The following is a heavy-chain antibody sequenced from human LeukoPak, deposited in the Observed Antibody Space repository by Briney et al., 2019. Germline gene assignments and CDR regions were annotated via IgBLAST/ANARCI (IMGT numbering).Heavy chain of an antibody. D-gene: IGHD1-7*01. CDR2: ISSSSSYI. J-gene: IGHJ4*02. CDR3: AGVALTGTTSPFDY. Sequence: GGPLRLSCAASGFTFSSYSMNWVRQAPGKGLEWVSSISSSSSYIYYADSVKGRFTISRDNAKNSLYLQMNSLRAEDTAVYYCAGVALTGTTSPFDYWGQGTLVTVSS. CDR1: GFTFSSYS. V-gene: IGHV3-21*01.